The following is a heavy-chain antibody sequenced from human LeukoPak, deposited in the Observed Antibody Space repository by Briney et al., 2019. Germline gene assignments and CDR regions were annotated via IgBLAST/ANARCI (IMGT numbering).Heavy chain of an antibody. CDR1: RFTFGDYA. J-gene: IGHJ4*02. D-gene: IGHD3-3*01. V-gene: IGHV3-49*04. CDR3: TRWARSGSYDFWSGYDY. CDR2: IRSKAYGGTT. Sequence: PGGSLRLSCTASRFTFGDYAMSWVRQAPGKGLEWVGFIRSKAYGGTTEYAASVKGRFTISRDDSKSIAYLQMNSLKTEDTAVYYCTRWARSGSYDFWSGYDYWGQGTLVTVSS.